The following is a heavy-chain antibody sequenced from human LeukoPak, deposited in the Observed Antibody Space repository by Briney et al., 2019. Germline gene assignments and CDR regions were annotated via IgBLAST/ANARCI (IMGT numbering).Heavy chain of an antibody. CDR3: AREVYGYSIGWCEDS. CDR2: IYYSGST. J-gene: IGHJ4*02. CDR1: GDSISSYY. V-gene: IGHV4-59*01. D-gene: IGHD6-19*01. Sequence: SETLSLTCTVSGDSISSYYWSWIRQPPGKGLEWIGSIYYSGSTDYNPSLKSRVAISVDTSKNQFSLKLSSVTAADTALYYCAREVYGYSIGWCEDSWGQGTLVTVSS.